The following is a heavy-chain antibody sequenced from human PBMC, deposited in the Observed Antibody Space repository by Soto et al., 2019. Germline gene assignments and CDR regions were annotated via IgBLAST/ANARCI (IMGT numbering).Heavy chain of an antibody. V-gene: IGHV1-69*01. J-gene: IGHJ6*02. Sequence: QLHLVQSGAEVKKAGSSVKVSCKASGGTVSSYAITWVRQAPGKGLEWMGVFIPIFVSAHYAPKFQGRITITADESTSTAYMELSGLTSEDTAMYYCARERYQVLSDGMDVWGQGTSVTVSS. CDR1: GGTVSSYA. CDR2: FIPIFVSA. D-gene: IGHD2-8*01. CDR3: ARERYQVLSDGMDV.